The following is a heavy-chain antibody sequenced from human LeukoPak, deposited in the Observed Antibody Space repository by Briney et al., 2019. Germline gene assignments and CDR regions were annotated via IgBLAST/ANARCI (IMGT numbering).Heavy chain of an antibody. CDR3: AKDLGRYRNNYFDY. V-gene: IGHV3-23*01. J-gene: IGHJ4*02. Sequence: PGGSLRLSCAASEFTVSSNYMSWVRQAPGKGLEWVATISGSGGGTYYADSVKGRFTISRDDSKNTLYLQMNSLRAEDTAVYYCAKDLGRYRNNYFDYWGQGTLVTVSS. CDR1: EFTVSSNY. CDR2: ISGSGGGT. D-gene: IGHD1-26*01.